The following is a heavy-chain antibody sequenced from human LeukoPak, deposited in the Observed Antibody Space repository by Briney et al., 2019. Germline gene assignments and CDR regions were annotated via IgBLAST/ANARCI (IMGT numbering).Heavy chain of an antibody. J-gene: IGHJ4*02. CDR1: GFTFSSYS. V-gene: IGHV3-21*01. D-gene: IGHD1-26*01. CDR2: ISSSSSYI. Sequence: GGSLRLSCAASGFTFSSYSMNWVRQAPGKGLEWVSSISSSSSYIYYADSVKGRFTISRDNAKNSLYLQMNSLRAEDTAVYYCARVLGSGSYSYYFDYWGQGTLVTVSS. CDR3: ARVLGSGSYSYYFDY.